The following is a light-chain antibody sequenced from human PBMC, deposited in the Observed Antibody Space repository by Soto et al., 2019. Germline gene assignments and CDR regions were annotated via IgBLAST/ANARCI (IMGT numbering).Light chain of an antibody. CDR3: QQHGSSTT. CDR1: QSVSNN. Sequence: EIVMTKYPATLSVSPGERATLSCRASQSVSNNLAWYQQKPGQAPRLLIYGASSRATGIPDRFSGSGSGTDFTLTISRLEPEDFAVYYWQQHGSSTTFGHGTRLRL. J-gene: IGKJ5*01. CDR2: GAS. V-gene: IGKV3-20*01.